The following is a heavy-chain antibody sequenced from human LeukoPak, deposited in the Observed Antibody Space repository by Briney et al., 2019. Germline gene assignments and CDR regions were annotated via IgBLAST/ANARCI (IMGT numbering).Heavy chain of an antibody. Sequence: TASETLSLTCTVSGYSISSGYYWGWIRQPPGKGLEWIGSIYHSGSTYYSPSPKSRVTISVDTSKNQFSLKLSSVTAADTAVYYCARAGRGRLRLGELSFISDYWGQGTLVTVSS. CDR1: GYSISSGYY. J-gene: IGHJ4*02. CDR3: ARAGRGRLRLGELSFISDY. V-gene: IGHV4-38-2*02. CDR2: IYHSGST. D-gene: IGHD3-16*02.